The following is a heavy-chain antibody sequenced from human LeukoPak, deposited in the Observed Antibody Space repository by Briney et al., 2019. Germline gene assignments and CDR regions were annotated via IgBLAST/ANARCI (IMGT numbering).Heavy chain of an antibody. Sequence: SETLSLTCTVFGGSISDYYWTWIRQPAGKGLEWIGRIQISENNNYNPSLKSRVTLSLDTSKNQISLKLTSVTAADTAIYYCARESVAAGTRWFDYWGQGTLVTVSS. D-gene: IGHD6-13*01. CDR2: IQISENN. CDR3: ARESVAAGTRWFDY. J-gene: IGHJ4*02. CDR1: GGSISDYY. V-gene: IGHV4-4*07.